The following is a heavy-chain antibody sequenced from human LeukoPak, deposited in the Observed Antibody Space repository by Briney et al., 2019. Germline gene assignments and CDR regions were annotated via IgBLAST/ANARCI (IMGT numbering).Heavy chain of an antibody. CDR1: GYTFTDYY. CDR3: ARIFGSGTYYSYYFDY. CDR2: IHPNSGGT. V-gene: IGHV1-2*02. Sequence: ASVKVSCKASGYTFTDYYMHWVRQAPGQGLQWMGWIHPNSGGTNYAQKFQGRVTMTRDTSISTAYMELSRLRSDDTAVYYCARIFGSGTYYSYYFDYWGQGTPVTVSS. D-gene: IGHD3-10*01. J-gene: IGHJ4*02.